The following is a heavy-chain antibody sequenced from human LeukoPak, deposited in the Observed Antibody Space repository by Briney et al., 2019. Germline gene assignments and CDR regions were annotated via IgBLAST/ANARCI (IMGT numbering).Heavy chain of an antibody. D-gene: IGHD1-26*01. CDR1: GFIFSSYS. CDR2: ISSSSNFI. Sequence: GGSLRLSCAASGFIFSSYSMNWVRQAPGKGLEWVSSISSSSNFIYYADSVKGRFNISRDNAKNSLLMQMTSLRAEDTAVYYCVYYLVGAKRSFDYWGQGTLVTVSS. J-gene: IGHJ4*02. CDR3: VYYLVGAKRSFDY. V-gene: IGHV3-21*01.